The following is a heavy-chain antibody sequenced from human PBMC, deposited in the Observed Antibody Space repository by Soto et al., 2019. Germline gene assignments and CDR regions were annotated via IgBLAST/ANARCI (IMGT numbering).Heavy chain of an antibody. V-gene: IGHV1-69*12. CDR3: ARGPAAAIPGAYYYYGMDV. D-gene: IGHD2-2*02. Sequence: QVQLVQSGAEVKKPGSSVKVSCKASGGTFSSYAISWVRQAPGQGLEWMGGIIPIFGTANYAQKFQGRVTITADESTSTAYMELSSLRSEDTAVYYCARGPAAAIPGAYYYYGMDVWGQGTTVTVS. J-gene: IGHJ6*02. CDR1: GGTFSSYA. CDR2: IIPIFGTA.